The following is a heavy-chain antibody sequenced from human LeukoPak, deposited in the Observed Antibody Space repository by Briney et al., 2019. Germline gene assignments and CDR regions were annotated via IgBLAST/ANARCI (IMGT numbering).Heavy chain of an antibody. V-gene: IGHV4-39*01. D-gene: IGHD3-10*01. CDR2: IYYSGST. CDR3: ARQRPGYLGELGHFDP. CDR1: GGSISSSSYY. J-gene: IGHJ5*02. Sequence: SETLSLTCTVSGGSISSSSYYGGGIRQPPGKGLEGMGRIYYSGSTYYNPSLKSRVTISVDTSKNQFSMKLSSVTAADTAVYYCARQRPGYLGELGHFDPWGQGTLVTVSS.